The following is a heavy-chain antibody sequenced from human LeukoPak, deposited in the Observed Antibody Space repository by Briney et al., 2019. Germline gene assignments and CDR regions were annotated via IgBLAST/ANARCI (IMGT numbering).Heavy chain of an antibody. CDR2: IIPIFGTA. V-gene: IGHV1-69*13. CDR3: ARDHCSSTSPCGTLGY. Sequence: SVKVSCKASGGIFSSYAISWVRQAPGQGLEWMGGIIPIFGTANYAQKFQGRVTITADESTSTAYMELSSLRSEDTAVYYCARDHCSSTSPCGTLGYWGQGTLVTVSS. J-gene: IGHJ4*02. CDR1: GGIFSSYA. D-gene: IGHD2-2*01.